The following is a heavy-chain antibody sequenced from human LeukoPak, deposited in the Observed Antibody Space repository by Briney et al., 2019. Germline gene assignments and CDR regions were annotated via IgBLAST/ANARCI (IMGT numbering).Heavy chain of an antibody. CDR2: ISAYNGNT. CDR1: GYTFTSYG. V-gene: IGHV1-18*01. CDR3: ARGSIGDISGWNPFDY. Sequence: EASVKVSCKASGYTFTSYGISWVRQAPGQGLEWMGWISAYNGNTNYAQKLQGRVTMTTDTSTSTAYMELRSLRSDDTAVYYCARGSIGDISGWNPFDYWGQGTLVTVSS. J-gene: IGHJ4*02. D-gene: IGHD6-19*01.